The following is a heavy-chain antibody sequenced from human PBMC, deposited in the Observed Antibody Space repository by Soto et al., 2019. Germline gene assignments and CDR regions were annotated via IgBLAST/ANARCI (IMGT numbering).Heavy chain of an antibody. V-gene: IGHV4-34*01. CDR2: INHSGST. D-gene: IGHD4-17*01. Sequence: PSETLSLTCAVYGGSFSGYYRSWIRQPPGKGLEWIGEINHSGSTNYNPSLKSRVTISVDTSKNQFSLKLSSVTAADPDVYYCATERALSEDYGDPDNHRGYFDYWGQGTLVTVSS. J-gene: IGHJ4*02. CDR1: GGSFSGYY. CDR3: ATERALSEDYGDPDNHRGYFDY.